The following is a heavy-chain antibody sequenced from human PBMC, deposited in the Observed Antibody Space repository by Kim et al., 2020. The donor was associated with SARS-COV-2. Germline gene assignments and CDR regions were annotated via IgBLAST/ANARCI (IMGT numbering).Heavy chain of an antibody. CDR3: ARGGTAVSYFDA. D-gene: IGHD2-21*02. Sequence: ASVKVSCKASGYTFTAYAIHWMRQAPGQRLEWMGWVHAGTGDTKYSQRLQDRVTITRDTSATTAYMELSRLTSEDTAIYYCARGGTAVSYFDAWGQGTLVTVSS. J-gene: IGHJ4*02. CDR2: VHAGTGDT. CDR1: GYTFTAYA. V-gene: IGHV1-3*01.